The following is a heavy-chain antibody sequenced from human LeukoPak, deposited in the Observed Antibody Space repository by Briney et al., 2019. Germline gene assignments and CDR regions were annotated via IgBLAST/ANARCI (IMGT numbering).Heavy chain of an antibody. J-gene: IGHJ4*02. CDR2: ISPGGGTT. Sequence: GGSLRLSCGVSGFAFGSEAMNWVRQSAARGLEWVASISPGGGTTSYADSVKGRFTISRDNSNNPLDVQMSSLRAEDTAVCYGAKGRSGSACWEDQNFDNWGQGTLVTVAS. CDR1: GFAFGSEA. V-gene: IGHV3-23*01. CDR3: AKGRSGSACWEDQNFDN. D-gene: IGHD1-26*01.